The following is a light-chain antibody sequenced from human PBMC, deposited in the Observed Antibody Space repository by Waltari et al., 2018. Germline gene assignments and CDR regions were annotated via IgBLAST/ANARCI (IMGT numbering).Light chain of an antibody. Sequence: QSALSQPASVSASFGQSITLSCTGTSSDVGSSASVSWYQHHPGKAPKFIIYDVSKRPSGVPNRFSGSKYGKRASLTISGLQPDDEAVYYCCAFAVGDTYVFGSGTNVTV. J-gene: IGLJ1*01. V-gene: IGLV2-23*02. CDR3: CAFAVGDTYV. CDR2: DVS. CDR1: SSDVGSSAS.